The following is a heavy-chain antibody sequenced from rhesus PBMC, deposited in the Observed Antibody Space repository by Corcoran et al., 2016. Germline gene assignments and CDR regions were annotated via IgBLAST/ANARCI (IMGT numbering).Heavy chain of an antibody. D-gene: IGHD2-21*01. J-gene: IGHJ5-1*01. Sequence: EVQLVPSGAEVKRRGACLKIYCKNSGYGYTSDWISGVRQMPGKGREWMGVLDPMQSYTRYSPSFQGQFTISADKSSSTSYLQWSSRNASDSATYYCAKDRVGRFDVWGPGVLVTVSS. CDR1: GYGYTSDW. CDR3: AKDRVGRFDV. V-gene: IGHV5-2*01. CDR2: LDPMQSYT.